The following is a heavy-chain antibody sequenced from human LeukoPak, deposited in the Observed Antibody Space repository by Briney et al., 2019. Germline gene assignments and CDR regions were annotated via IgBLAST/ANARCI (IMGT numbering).Heavy chain of an antibody. J-gene: IGHJ4*02. CDR2: ISAYNGNT. Sequence: ASVKVSCKASGYTFTSYGISWVRQAPGQGLEWMGWISAYNGNTNYAQKLQGRVTMTTDTSTSTAYMELRSLRSDDTAVYYCARDVRGYSYGHPGYWGQGALVTVSS. CDR1: GYTFTSYG. CDR3: ARDVRGYSYGHPGY. V-gene: IGHV1-18*01. D-gene: IGHD5-18*01.